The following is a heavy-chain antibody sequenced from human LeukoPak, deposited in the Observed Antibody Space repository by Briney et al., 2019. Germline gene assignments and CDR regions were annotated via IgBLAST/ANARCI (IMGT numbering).Heavy chain of an antibody. Sequence: VSVMVSCKASGYTFTGYYMHWVRRAPGHGLEWMGWINPNSGGTNSEQTFQGRVTMTRDTSISTAHMVVSRLSSDDTAVYYCARGGYYDCSAYRVFDYWGQGTLVTVSS. CDR2: INPNSGGT. J-gene: IGHJ4*02. CDR1: GYTFTGYY. CDR3: ARGGYYDCSAYRVFDY. V-gene: IGHV1-2*02. D-gene: IGHD3-22*01.